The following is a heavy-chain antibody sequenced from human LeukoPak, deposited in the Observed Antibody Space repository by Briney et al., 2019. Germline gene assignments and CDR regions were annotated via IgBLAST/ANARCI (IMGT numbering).Heavy chain of an antibody. V-gene: IGHV3-23*01. Sequence: GGSLRLSCAASGFTFSSYGMNWVRQAPGKGLEWVSGISGSGDSTYYADSVKGWFTISRDNSKNTLYLQMNSLRVDDTAVFYCAKTQPNYYGSGSYYLNPFDYWGQGTLVTVSS. CDR1: GFTFSSYG. J-gene: IGHJ4*02. D-gene: IGHD3-10*01. CDR2: ISGSGDST. CDR3: AKTQPNYYGSGSYYLNPFDY.